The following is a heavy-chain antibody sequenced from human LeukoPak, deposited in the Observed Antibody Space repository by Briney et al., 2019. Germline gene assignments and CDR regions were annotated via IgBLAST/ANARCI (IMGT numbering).Heavy chain of an antibody. Sequence: SSETLSLTCTVSGGSISSSSYYWGWIRQPPGKGLEWIGYIYTSGSTNYNPSLKSRVTISVDTSKNQFSLKLSSVTAADTAVYYCATGDDYYYYYMDVWGKGTTVTVSS. V-gene: IGHV4-61*05. CDR3: ATGDDYYYYYMDV. J-gene: IGHJ6*03. CDR2: IYTSGST. D-gene: IGHD2-21*02. CDR1: GGSISSSSYY.